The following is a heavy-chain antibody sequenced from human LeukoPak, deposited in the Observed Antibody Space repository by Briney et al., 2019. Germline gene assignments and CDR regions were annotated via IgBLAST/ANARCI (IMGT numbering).Heavy chain of an antibody. Sequence: SETLSLTCTVSGGSISSSSYYWGWIRQPPGKGLEWIGSIYYSGGTYYNPSLKSRVTISVDTSKNQFSLKLSSVTAADTAVYYCARRSGGVTAIRFFDYWGQGTLVTVSS. J-gene: IGHJ4*02. V-gene: IGHV4-39*01. D-gene: IGHD2-21*02. CDR1: GGSISSSSYY. CDR2: IYYSGGT. CDR3: ARRSGGVTAIRFFDY.